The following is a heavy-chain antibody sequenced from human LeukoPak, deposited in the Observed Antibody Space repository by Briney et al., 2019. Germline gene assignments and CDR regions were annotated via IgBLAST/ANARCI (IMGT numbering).Heavy chain of an antibody. Sequence: ASVKFSCKASGYTFTSYAMNWVRQAPGQGLEWMGWISAYNGNTNYAQKLQGRVTMTTDTSTSTAYMELRSLRSDDTAVHYCARAIESEGLYRQQLVRPYYYYMDVWGKGTTVTVSS. CDR1: GYTFTSYA. J-gene: IGHJ6*03. D-gene: IGHD6-13*01. CDR2: ISAYNGNT. V-gene: IGHV1-18*01. CDR3: ARAIESEGLYRQQLVRPYYYYMDV.